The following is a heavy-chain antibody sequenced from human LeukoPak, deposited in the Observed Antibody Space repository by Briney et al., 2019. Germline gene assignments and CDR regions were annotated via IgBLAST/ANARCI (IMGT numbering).Heavy chain of an antibody. CDR1: GGSFSGYY. CDR3: ARTIAAAGTRRYFQH. CDR2: INHSGST. V-gene: IGHV4-34*01. J-gene: IGHJ1*01. Sequence: SETLSFTCAVYGGSFSGYYWSWIRQPPGKGLEWIGEINHSGSTNYNPSLKSRVTISVDTSKNQFSLKLSSVTAADTAVYYCARTIAAAGTRRYFQHWGQGTLVTVSS. D-gene: IGHD6-13*01.